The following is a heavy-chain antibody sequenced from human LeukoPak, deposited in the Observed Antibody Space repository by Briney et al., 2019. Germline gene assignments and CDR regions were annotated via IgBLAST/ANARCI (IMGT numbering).Heavy chain of an antibody. Sequence: ASVKVPCKASGYTFTSYAMHWVRQAPGQRLEWMGWINAGNGNTKYSQKFQGRVTITRDTSASTAYMELSSLRSEDTAVYYCARHYDSSGSDNWFDPWGQGTLVTVSS. D-gene: IGHD3-22*01. V-gene: IGHV1-3*01. CDR2: INAGNGNT. J-gene: IGHJ5*02. CDR1: GYTFTSYA. CDR3: ARHYDSSGSDNWFDP.